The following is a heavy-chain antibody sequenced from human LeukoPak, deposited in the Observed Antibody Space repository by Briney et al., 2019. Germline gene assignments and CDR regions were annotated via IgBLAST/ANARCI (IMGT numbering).Heavy chain of an antibody. V-gene: IGHV3-21*01. J-gene: IGHJ4*02. CDR2: ISSSSSYI. CDR3: ARDPGFWSGYPDY. CDR1: GFTFSSYS. D-gene: IGHD3-3*01. Sequence: GGSLRLSCAASGFTFSSYSMNWVRQAPGKGLEWVSSISSSSSYIYYADSVKGRFTISRDNAKNSLYLQMNSLRAEDTAVYYCARDPGFWSGYPDYWGQGTLVTVSS.